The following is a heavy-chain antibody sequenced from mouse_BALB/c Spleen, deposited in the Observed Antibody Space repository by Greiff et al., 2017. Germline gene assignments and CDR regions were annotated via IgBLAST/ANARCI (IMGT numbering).Heavy chain of an antibody. Sequence: VQLVESGPGLVEPSQCLSISCTVSGFSLTSYGVHWVRQPPGKGLEWLGVIWAGGSTTNNSALMSSLSTSKDNSKCQVFLKMNSMQTDDTAMYYCARGYGSRGYYAMDYWGQGTSVTVSS. J-gene: IGHJ4*01. D-gene: IGHD1-1*01. CDR3: ARGYGSRGYYAMDY. V-gene: IGHV2-9*02. CDR2: IWAGGST. CDR1: GFSLTSYG.